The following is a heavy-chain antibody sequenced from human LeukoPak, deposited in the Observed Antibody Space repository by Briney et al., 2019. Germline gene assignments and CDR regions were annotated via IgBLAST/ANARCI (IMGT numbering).Heavy chain of an antibody. CDR1: GFTVSRSW. Sequence: GGSLRLSCAASGFTVSRSWMNWVRQAPGKGLEWVANMDPSGSQKRYVDSVKGRFTISKDNPGTYFYLEMNCLRTEDTAIYYCAIWASGNYWGQGTLVTVSS. J-gene: IGHJ4*02. D-gene: IGHD3-10*01. CDR2: MDPSGSQK. CDR3: AIWASGNY. V-gene: IGHV3-7*01.